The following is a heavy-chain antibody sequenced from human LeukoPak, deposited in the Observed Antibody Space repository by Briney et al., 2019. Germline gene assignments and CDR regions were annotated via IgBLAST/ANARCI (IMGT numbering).Heavy chain of an antibody. Sequence: SGTLSLTCTVSGGSISSSGYYWGWIRQPPGKGLEWIASIYYSGSTYYNPSLKSRVTISVDTSKNQLSLKLSSLTAADTAVYYCARHEYSGSYYGLSWFDPWGQGTLVTVSS. CDR3: ARHEYSGSYYGLSWFDP. CDR2: IYYSGST. CDR1: GGSISSSGYY. V-gene: IGHV4-39*01. J-gene: IGHJ5*02. D-gene: IGHD1-26*01.